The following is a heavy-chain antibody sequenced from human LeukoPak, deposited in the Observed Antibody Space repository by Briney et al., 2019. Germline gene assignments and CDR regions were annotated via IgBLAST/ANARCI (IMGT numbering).Heavy chain of an antibody. CDR2: IKSNPDGGTA. D-gene: IGHD3-3*01. CDR1: GFIFRNAW. Sequence: GGSLRLSCGASGFIFRNAWMTWVRQAPGKGLEWVGRIKSNPDGGTADYGAAVKGRFTISRDDSRNMLYLQLRNLRAEDTAVFYCTTLSYDVHYWGRGTLVTVSS. V-gene: IGHV3-15*01. J-gene: IGHJ4*02. CDR3: TTLSYDVHY.